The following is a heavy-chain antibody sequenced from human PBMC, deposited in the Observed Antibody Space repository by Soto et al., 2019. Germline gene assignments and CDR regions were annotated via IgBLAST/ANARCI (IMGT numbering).Heavy chain of an antibody. J-gene: IGHJ6*02. CDR1: GYPFSNYG. CDR2: VSGYNGNT. CDR3: SRFIMVGGWFDPNYYHGMDV. Sequence: ASVKVSCKTSGYPFSNYGINWVRQAPGQGLEWMGWVSGYNGNTNYAQTAQGRDTMTTDTSPGTVYRELRSLKSDDTAIYYCSRFIMVGGWFDPNYYHGMDVWGQGTTVTVSS. V-gene: IGHV1-18*01. D-gene: IGHD6-19*01.